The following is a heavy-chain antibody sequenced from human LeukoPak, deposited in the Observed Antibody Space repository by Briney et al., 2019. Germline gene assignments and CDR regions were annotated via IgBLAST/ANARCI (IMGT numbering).Heavy chain of an antibody. CDR2: ISSSSSYI. CDR1: GFTFSSYS. Sequence: GGSLRLSCAASGFTFSSYSMNWVRQAPGKGLGWVSSISSSSSYIYYADSVKGRFTISRDNAKNSLYLQMNSLRAEDTAVYYCARRRDGYAAYWGQGTLVTVSS. CDR3: ARRRDGYAAY. J-gene: IGHJ4*02. D-gene: IGHD5-24*01. V-gene: IGHV3-21*01.